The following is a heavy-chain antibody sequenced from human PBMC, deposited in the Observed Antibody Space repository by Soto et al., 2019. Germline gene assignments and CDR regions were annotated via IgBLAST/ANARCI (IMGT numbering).Heavy chain of an antibody. Sequence: QVQLQESGPGLMKPSQTLSLTCTVSGGSISSGGYYWSWIRQHPGKGLEWIGYIYYSGSTYYNPSLKSRVTXSXXXSXXQFSLKLSSVTAADTAVYYCARFYMVRGVMGAFDIWGQGTMVTVSS. CDR1: GGSISSGGYY. D-gene: IGHD3-10*01. J-gene: IGHJ3*02. CDR3: ARFYMVRGVMGAFDI. V-gene: IGHV4-31*03. CDR2: IYYSGST.